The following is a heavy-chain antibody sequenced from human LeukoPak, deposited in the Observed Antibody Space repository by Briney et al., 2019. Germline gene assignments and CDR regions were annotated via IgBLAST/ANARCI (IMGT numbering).Heavy chain of an antibody. Sequence: GASVTVSCKASGYTFTGYYMHWVRQAPGQGLEWMGWINPNSGGTNYAQKFQGRVTMTRDTSISTAYMELSRLRSDDTAVYYCARDRYCSGGSCIRPNWFDPWGQGTLVTVSS. CDR3: ARDRYCSGGSCIRPNWFDP. J-gene: IGHJ5*02. CDR2: INPNSGGT. V-gene: IGHV1-2*02. D-gene: IGHD2-15*01. CDR1: GYTFTGYY.